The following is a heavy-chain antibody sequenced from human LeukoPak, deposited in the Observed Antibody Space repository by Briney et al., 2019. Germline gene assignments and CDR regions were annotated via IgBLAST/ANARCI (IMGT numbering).Heavy chain of an antibody. V-gene: IGHV3-21*01. J-gene: IGHJ4*02. D-gene: IGHD6-13*01. CDR3: ARDRSSSSGYFDY. CDR1: GFTFSSYS. Sequence: PGGSLRLSCAASGFTFSSYSMNWVRQAPGKGLEWVSSISSSSSYIYYADSVKGRFTISRDNAKNSLYLQMNSLRAEDTAVYYCARDRSSSSGYFDYWGQGTLVTVSP. CDR2: ISSSSSYI.